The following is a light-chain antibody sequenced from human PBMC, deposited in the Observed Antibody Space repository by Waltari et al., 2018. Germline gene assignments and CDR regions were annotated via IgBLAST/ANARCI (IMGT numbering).Light chain of an antibody. CDR2: EVS. Sequence: QSALTQPASVSGSPGQSITISCTGSSSDVWSSNLVSWYLQHPGKAPKLIIYEVSKRPSGVSHRFCGYKSGNTASLTISGLQAEDEADYYCYSYAGGSVFGTGTKVTVL. V-gene: IGLV2-23*02. CDR1: SSDVWSSNL. CDR3: YSYAGGSV. J-gene: IGLJ1*01.